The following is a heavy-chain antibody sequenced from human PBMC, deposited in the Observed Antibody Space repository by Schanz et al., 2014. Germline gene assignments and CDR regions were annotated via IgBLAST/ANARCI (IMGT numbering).Heavy chain of an antibody. D-gene: IGHD1-1*01. CDR3: ARDRRNADLDY. J-gene: IGHJ4*02. CDR1: GFTFGDYA. Sequence: GQLVESGGGVVQPGKSLRLSCAASGFTFGDYAMTWVRQAPGKGLEWVSAISGSGGSTYYADSVKGRFTISRDNAKNSLYLEMNSLRAEDTALYYCARDRRNADLDYWGQGTLVTVSS. V-gene: IGHV3-23*04. CDR2: ISGSGGST.